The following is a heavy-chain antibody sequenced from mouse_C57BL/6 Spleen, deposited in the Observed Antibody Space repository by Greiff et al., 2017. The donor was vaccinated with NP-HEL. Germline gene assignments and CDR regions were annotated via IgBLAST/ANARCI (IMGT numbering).Heavy chain of an antibody. J-gene: IGHJ2*01. V-gene: IGHV8-12*01. D-gene: IGHD2-1*01. CDR1: GFSLSTSGMG. Sequence: QVQLKESGPGILQSSQTLSLTCSFSGFSLSTSGMGVSWIRQPSGKGLEWLAHIYWDDDKRYHPSLKSRLTISKDTSRNQVFLKITSVDTADTATYYCARSRGNYPYFDYWGQGTTLTVSS. CDR2: IYWDDDK. CDR3: ARSRGNYPYFDY.